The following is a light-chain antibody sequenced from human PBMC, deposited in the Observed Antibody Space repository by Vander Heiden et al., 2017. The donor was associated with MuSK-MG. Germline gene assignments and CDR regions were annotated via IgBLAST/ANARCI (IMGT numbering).Light chain of an antibody. CDR2: AAS. CDR1: QGISSD. J-gene: IGKJ4*01. CDR3: QQGYSTPLT. Sequence: IQMTQYPSSLSASVGDRVTITCRASQGISSDLNWYQQKPGKAPKLLIYAASSLQSGVPSRFSGSGFGTDFTLTFSSLQPEDFATYYCQQGYSTPLTFGGGTKVEIK. V-gene: IGKV1-39*01.